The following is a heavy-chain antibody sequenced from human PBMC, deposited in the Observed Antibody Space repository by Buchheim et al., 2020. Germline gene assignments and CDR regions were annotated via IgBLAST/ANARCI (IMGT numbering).Heavy chain of an antibody. CDR3: ARHRRGYSYGYFDY. CDR2: IYYSGST. D-gene: IGHD5-18*01. V-gene: IGHV4-39*01. CDR1: GGSISSSSYY. Sequence: QLQLQESGPGLVKPSETLSLTCTVSGGSISSSSYYWGWIRQPPGKGLEWIGSIYYSGSTYYNPSLKRRVTISVDTSKNQFSLKLSSVTAADTAVYYCARHRRGYSYGYFDYWGQGTL. J-gene: IGHJ4*02.